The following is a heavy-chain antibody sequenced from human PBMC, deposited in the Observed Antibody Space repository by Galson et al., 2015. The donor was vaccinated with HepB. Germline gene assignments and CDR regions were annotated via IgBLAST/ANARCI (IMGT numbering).Heavy chain of an antibody. J-gene: IGHJ4*02. V-gene: IGHV3-23*01. Sequence: SLRLSCAASGFAFGSHTMIWVRQAPGRGLECVSAISGHAEKIYYAESLQGRFTISRSKSKSPVYLQISGLRVDDTAVYYCVKDSHYDFSQESPSEMWGQGTPVAVAS. D-gene: IGHD1-26*01. CDR2: ISGHAEKI. CDR1: GFAFGSHT. CDR3: VKDSHYDFSQESPSEM.